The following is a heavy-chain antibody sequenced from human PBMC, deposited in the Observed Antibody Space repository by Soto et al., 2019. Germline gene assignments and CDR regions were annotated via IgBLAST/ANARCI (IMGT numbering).Heavy chain of an antibody. D-gene: IGHD1-1*01. CDR3: ATSEQLRPDAFDI. J-gene: IGHJ3*02. CDR1: GGSISSYY. CDR2: IYYSGST. Sequence: QVQLQESGPGLVKPSETLSLTCTVSGGSISSYYWSWIRQPPGKGLVWIGYIYYSGSTNYNPSLKSRVTISVDTSKNQFSLKLSSVTAADTAVYYCATSEQLRPDAFDIWGQGTMVTVSS. V-gene: IGHV4-59*01.